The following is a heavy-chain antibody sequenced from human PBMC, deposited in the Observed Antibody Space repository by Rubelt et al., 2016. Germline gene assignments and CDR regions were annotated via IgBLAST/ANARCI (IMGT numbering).Heavy chain of an antibody. CDR3: ARVRFGDSWFDP. D-gene: IGHD3-10*01. Sequence: QVQLVQSGAEVKKPGAPVKVSCKASGYTFTSYGISWVRQAPGRVVEWMGWISAYTGNTNYAQKLQGRVTMTTDTSTSTAYMELRSLRSDDTAVYYCARVRFGDSWFDPWGQGTLVTVSS. J-gene: IGHJ5*02. CDR1: GYTFTSYG. CDR2: ISAYTGNT. V-gene: IGHV1-18*01.